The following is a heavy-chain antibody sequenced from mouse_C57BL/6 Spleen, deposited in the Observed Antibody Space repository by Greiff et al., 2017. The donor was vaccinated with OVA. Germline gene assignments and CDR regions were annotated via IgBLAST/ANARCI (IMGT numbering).Heavy chain of an antibody. CDR3: ARSGDGYYVRYFDV. D-gene: IGHD2-3*01. CDR2: IDPSDSYT. Sequence: QVQLQQPGAELVMPGASVKLSCKASGYTFTSYWMHWVKQRPGQGLEWIGEIDPSDSYTNYTQKFKGKSTLTVDKSSSTAYMQLSSLTSEASAVYDCARSGDGYYVRYFDVWGTGTTVTVSS. CDR1: GYTFTSYW. V-gene: IGHV1-69*01. J-gene: IGHJ1*03.